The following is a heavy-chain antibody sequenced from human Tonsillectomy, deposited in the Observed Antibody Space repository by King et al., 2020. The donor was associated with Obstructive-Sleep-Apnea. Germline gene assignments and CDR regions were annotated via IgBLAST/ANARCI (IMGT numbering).Heavy chain of an antibody. J-gene: IGHJ6*02. CDR2: IYHSGST. D-gene: IGHD3-22*01. CDR3: ARAIDYYYYGMDV. CDR1: GGSISSNSW. Sequence: VQLQESGPGLLKPSGTLSLTCAVSGGSISSNSWWSWVRQPPGKGLEWIGEIYHSGSTNYNPSLKSRVTISVDKSKNQFSLKLSSVTAADTAVYYCARAIDYYYYGMDVWGLGTTVTVSS. V-gene: IGHV4-4*02.